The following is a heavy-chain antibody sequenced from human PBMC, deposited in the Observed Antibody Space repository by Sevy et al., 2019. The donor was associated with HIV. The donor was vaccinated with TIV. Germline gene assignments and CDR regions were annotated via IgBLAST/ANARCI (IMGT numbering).Heavy chain of an antibody. CDR2: IYYSGST. J-gene: IGHJ4*02. Sequence: SETLSLTCTVSGGSLNNYYWSWIRQPPGKGLQWIGYIYYSGSTNYNPALKSRVTMSLDTSKNQFSLKLSSVTAADTAIYYCARESIATVGDFDYWGQRSLVTVSS. CDR3: ARESIATVGDFDY. D-gene: IGHD6-13*01. CDR1: GGSLNNYY. V-gene: IGHV4-59*01.